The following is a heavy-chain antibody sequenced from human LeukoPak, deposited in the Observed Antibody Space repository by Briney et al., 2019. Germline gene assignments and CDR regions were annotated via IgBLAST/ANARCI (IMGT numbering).Heavy chain of an antibody. Sequence: KPSETLSLTCTVYGGSFSGYYWSWIRQPPGKGLEWIGEINHSGSTNYNPSLKSRVTISVDTSKNQFSLKLSSVTAADTAVYYCARGLGGLSDALGYWGQGTLVTVSS. CDR2: INHSGST. D-gene: IGHD3-16*01. V-gene: IGHV4-34*01. CDR3: ARGLGGLSDALGY. J-gene: IGHJ4*02. CDR1: GGSFSGYY.